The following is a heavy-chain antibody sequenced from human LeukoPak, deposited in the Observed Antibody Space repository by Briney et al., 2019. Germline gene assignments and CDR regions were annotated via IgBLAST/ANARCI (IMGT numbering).Heavy chain of an antibody. J-gene: IGHJ4*02. CDR2: IIPIFGTA. CDR1: GGTFSSYA. Sequence: VASVKVSCKASGGTFSSYAISWVRQAPGQGLEWMGGIIPIFGTANYAQKLQGRVTMTTDTSTNTAYMELRSLRSDDTAAYYCARDGSSWYSGGSPYYFDYWGQGTLVTVSS. D-gene: IGHD6-13*01. V-gene: IGHV1-69*05. CDR3: ARDGSSWYSGGSPYYFDY.